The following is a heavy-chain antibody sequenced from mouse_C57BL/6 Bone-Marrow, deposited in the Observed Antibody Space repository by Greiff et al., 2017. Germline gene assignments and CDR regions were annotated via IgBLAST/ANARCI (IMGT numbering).Heavy chain of an antibody. V-gene: IGHV1-64*01. D-gene: IGHD2-3*01. CDR2: INPNSGST. CDR1: GYTFTSYW. J-gene: IGHJ3*01. CDR3: ARRGGYSFAY. Sequence: QVQLQQPGAELVKPGASVKLSCKASGYTFTSYWMHWVKQRPGQGLEWIGMINPNSGSTNYNEKFKSKATLTVDKSSSTAYMQLSSLTSEDSAVYYCARRGGYSFAYWGQGTLVTVSA.